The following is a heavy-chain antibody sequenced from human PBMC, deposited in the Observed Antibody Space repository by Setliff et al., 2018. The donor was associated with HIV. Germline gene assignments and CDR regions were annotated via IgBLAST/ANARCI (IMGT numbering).Heavy chain of an antibody. CDR2: INVYNGDT. D-gene: IGHD3-10*01. J-gene: IGHJ4*02. CDR3: ATDRTQTGISMVRGRIVDPARYPLDY. CDR1: GYPFSNFG. Sequence: ASVKVSCRASGYPFSNFGVSWVRQAPGQGLEWMAWINVYNGDTNFALKFQGRVTLTKDTSTETAYMELESLRSDDTAVYYCATDRTQTGISMVRGRIVDPARYPLDYWGQGTLVTVSS. V-gene: IGHV1-18*01.